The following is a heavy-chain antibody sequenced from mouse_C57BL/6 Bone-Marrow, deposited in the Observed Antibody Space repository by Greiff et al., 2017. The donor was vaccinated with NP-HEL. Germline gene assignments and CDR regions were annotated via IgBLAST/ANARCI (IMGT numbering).Heavy chain of an antibody. CDR2: INPNNGGT. D-gene: IGHD1-1*01. V-gene: IGHV1-26*01. Sequence: EVQLQQSGPELVKPGASVKISCKASGYTFTDYYMNWVKQSHGKSLEWIGDINPNNGGTSYNQKFKGKATLTVDKSSSTAYMELRSLTSEDSAVYYCAREDYYGSSYEAMDYWGQGTSVTVSS. CDR3: AREDYYGSSYEAMDY. J-gene: IGHJ4*01. CDR1: GYTFTDYY.